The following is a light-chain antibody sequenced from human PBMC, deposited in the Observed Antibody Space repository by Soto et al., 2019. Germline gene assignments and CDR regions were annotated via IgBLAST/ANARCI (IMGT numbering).Light chain of an antibody. CDR2: DAS. CDR1: QSVSSC. Sequence: SQSAATLSLSPGERATLSCRASQSVSSCLAWYQQKPGQAPRLLIYDASNLQTGVPSRFSGSGSGTDFTLTISSLEPEDFAVYYCQQRYSTPPTFGGGTKVDIK. V-gene: IGKV3-11*01. J-gene: IGKJ4*01. CDR3: QQRYSTPPT.